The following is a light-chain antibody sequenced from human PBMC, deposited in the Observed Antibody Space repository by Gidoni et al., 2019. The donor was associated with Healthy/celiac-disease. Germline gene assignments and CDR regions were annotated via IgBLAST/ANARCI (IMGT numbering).Light chain of an antibody. V-gene: IGKV1-39*01. CDR1: QSISSY. CDR3: QQSYSTPYT. J-gene: IGKJ2*01. CDR2: AAS. Sequence: DIQMTQSPSSLSASVGDRVTITCRASQSISSYLNWYQQKPGKAPKLLIYAASSLQSGVPSRFIGIGSGTDFTLTISSLQPEDFATYYCQQSYSTPYTFGQGTKLEIK.